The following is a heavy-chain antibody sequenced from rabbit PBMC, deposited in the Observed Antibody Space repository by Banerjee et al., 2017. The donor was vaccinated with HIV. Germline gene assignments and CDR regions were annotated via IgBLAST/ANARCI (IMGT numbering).Heavy chain of an antibody. V-gene: IGHV1S45*01. Sequence: QEQLVESGGGLVTLGGSLALTCKASGIDFSVCGISWVRQAPGKGLEWIACINTSSGNTVYATWAKGRFTISRTSSTTVALQMTSLTAADTATYFCARDLAGVIGWNFDLWGPGTLVTVS. D-gene: IGHD4-1*01. CDR2: INTSSGNT. J-gene: IGHJ4*01. CDR1: GIDFSVCG. CDR3: ARDLAGVIGWNFDL.